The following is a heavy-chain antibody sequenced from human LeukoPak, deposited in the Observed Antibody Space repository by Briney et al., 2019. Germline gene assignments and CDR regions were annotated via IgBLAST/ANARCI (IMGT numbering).Heavy chain of an antibody. CDR2: IKQDGSEK. CDR3: ARGNFGDYD. J-gene: IGHJ4*02. V-gene: IGHV3-7*01. Sequence: GGCLRLSCTASGFTFSGFWMGWVRQAPRKGLEWVAHIKQDGSEKYYVDSVKGRFTISRDNAENSLFLQMNSLRAEDTSVYYCARGNFGDYDWGQGTLVTVSS. D-gene: IGHD4-17*01. CDR1: GFTFSGFW.